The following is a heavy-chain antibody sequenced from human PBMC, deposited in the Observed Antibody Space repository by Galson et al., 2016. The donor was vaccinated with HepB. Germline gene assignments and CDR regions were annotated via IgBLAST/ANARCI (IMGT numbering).Heavy chain of an antibody. CDR3: AAWAHFYGMDV. CDR1: GYSFTSHH. V-gene: IGHV1-46*01. Sequence: SVKVSCKASGYSFTSHHMHWVRQAPGQGLEWIGKINPSDGGTTYAQKFRGRVAVTGDTSTSTVYMELRSLRSEDTAMYYCAAWAHFYGMDVWGQGTTVSVSS. D-gene: IGHD1-26*01. CDR2: INPSDGGT. J-gene: IGHJ6*02.